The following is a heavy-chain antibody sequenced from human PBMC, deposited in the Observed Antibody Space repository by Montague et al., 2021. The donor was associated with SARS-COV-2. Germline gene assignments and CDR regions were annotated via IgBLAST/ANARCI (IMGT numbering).Heavy chain of an antibody. Sequence: SLRLSCAASGFTFSSYGMTWVRQAPGKGLEWVSTISDSGGSTYYADSVKGRFTISRDNSKSTLYLQMNSLRAEDTAVYYCANRGVRYFDAQGVWYYFDXWGQGTLVTVSS. CDR1: GFTFSSYG. D-gene: IGHD3-9*01. CDR2: ISDSGGST. CDR3: ANRGVRYFDAQGVWYYFDX. J-gene: IGHJ4*02. V-gene: IGHV3-23*01.